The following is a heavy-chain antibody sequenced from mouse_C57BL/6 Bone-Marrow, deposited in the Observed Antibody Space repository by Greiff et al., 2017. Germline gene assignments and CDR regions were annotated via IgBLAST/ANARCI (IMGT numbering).Heavy chain of an antibody. CDR3: ARHRWLRRFDY. CDR2: ISSGGSYT. Sequence: EVKLVESGGDLVKPGGSLKLSCAASGFTFSSYGMSWVRQTPDKRLEWVATISSGGSYTYYPDGVKGRFTISRDNAKNTLYLQMSSLKSEDTAMYYCARHRWLRRFDYWGQGTTLTVSS. CDR1: GFTFSSYG. D-gene: IGHD2-2*01. J-gene: IGHJ2*01. V-gene: IGHV5-6*01.